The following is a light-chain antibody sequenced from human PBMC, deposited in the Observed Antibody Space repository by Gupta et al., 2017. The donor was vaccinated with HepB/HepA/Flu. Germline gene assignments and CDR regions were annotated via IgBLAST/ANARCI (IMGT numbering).Light chain of an antibody. V-gene: IGKV3-11*01. CDR1: QSVSSY. CDR3: QQRSNWPRLT. J-gene: IGKJ5*01. Sequence: EIVLTQSPATLPLSPGERATLSCRASQSVSSYLAWYQQKPGQAPRLLIYDASNRATGIPARFSGSGSGTDFTLTISSLEPEEFAVYYCQQRSNWPRLTFGQGTRLEIK. CDR2: DAS.